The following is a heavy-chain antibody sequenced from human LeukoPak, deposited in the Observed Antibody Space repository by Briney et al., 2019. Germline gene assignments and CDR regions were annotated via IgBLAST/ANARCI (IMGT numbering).Heavy chain of an antibody. Sequence: GGSLRLSCVTSGFTFSTYVMSWVRKFPGKGLEWLSSIGTSGATTTYADSVKGRFTISRDNSENTLYLQMNSLRVEDTAEYYCTRIERCDYWGQGTLVTVSS. V-gene: IGHV3-23*01. CDR2: IGTSGATT. CDR1: GFTFSTYV. J-gene: IGHJ4*02. CDR3: TRIERCDY.